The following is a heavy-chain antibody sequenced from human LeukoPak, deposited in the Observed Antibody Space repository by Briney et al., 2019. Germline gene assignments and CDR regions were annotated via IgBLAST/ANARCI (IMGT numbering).Heavy chain of an antibody. V-gene: IGHV3-30*18. J-gene: IGHJ4*02. CDR3: AKDRVGYTSGWSFDY. CDR1: VGSISSGN. Sequence: LSLTCAVSVGSISSGNWWTWVRQAPGKGLEWVAVISYDGSNEYYADSVKGRFTISRDNSKNTLYVEMNSLRAEDTAVYYCAKDRVGYTSGWSFDYWGQGTLVTVSS. D-gene: IGHD6-13*01. CDR2: ISYDGSNE.